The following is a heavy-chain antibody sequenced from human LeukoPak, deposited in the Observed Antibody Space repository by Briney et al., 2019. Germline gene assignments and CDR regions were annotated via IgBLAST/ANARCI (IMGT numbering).Heavy chain of an antibody. V-gene: IGHV1-46*01. CDR3: ARAYGSGSYTLLFFDY. CDR1: GYTFTSYY. CDR2: INPSGGST. Sequence: ASVKVSCKASGYTFTSYYMHWVRLAPGQGFEWRGIINPSGGSTSYAQKFQGRVTMTRDTSTSTVYMELSSLRSEDTAVYYCARAYGSGSYTLLFFDYWGQGTLVTVSS. J-gene: IGHJ4*02. D-gene: IGHD3-10*01.